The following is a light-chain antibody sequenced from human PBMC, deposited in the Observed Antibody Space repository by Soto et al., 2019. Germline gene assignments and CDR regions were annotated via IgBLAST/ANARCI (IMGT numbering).Light chain of an antibody. CDR2: EVS. CDR1: SSDVGEENY. CDR3: CSVAGIPLV. V-gene: IGLV2-8*01. Sequence: QSALTQPPSASASPGQSVTITCSGTSSDVGEENYVSWYQQQPGKVHKLILYEVSQRPSGVPDRFSCSRSGTTASITVSRLQAEDEADYCCCSVAGIPLVFGGGTKLTVL. J-gene: IGLJ2*01.